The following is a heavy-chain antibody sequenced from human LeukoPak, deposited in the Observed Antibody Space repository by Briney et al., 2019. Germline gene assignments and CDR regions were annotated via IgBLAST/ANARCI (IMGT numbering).Heavy chain of an antibody. CDR1: GYTFTSYY. D-gene: IGHD2-2*01. J-gene: IGHJ6*02. CDR3: ARESCSSTSCYPWYYYYGMDV. V-gene: IGHV1-46*01. Sequence: ASVKVSCKASGYTFTSYYMQWVRQAPGQGLEWMGIINPSGGSTSYAQKFQGRITMTRDTSTRTVYMELSSLRSEDTAVYYCARESCSSTSCYPWYYYYGMDVWGQGTTVTVSS. CDR2: INPSGGST.